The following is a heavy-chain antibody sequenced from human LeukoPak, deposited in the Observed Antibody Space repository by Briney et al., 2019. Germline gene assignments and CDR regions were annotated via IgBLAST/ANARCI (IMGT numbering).Heavy chain of an antibody. Sequence: SETLSLTCAVYGGSFSGYYWSWIRQPPGKGLEWIGDINHSGITNYNSSLKSRVTISVDTSKNQFSLKLSSVTAADTAVYYCAGGGYGATLGNWGQGTLVTVSS. J-gene: IGHJ4*02. V-gene: IGHV4-34*01. CDR3: AGGGYGATLGN. CDR1: GGSFSGYY. D-gene: IGHD4/OR15-4a*01. CDR2: INHSGIT.